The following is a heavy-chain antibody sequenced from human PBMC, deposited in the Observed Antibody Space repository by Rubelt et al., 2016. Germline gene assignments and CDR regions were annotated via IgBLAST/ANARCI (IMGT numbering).Heavy chain of an antibody. CDR1: GGTFSSYA. V-gene: IGHV1-69*13. CDR3: ARDKEWLATRGFQNWFDP. J-gene: IGHJ5*02. CDR2: IIPIFGTA. Sequence: QVQLVQSGAEVKKPGASVKVSCKASGGTFSSYAISWVRQAPGQGLEWMGGIIPIFGTANYEQKFQGRVTITADESTSTAYMGLRSLRSDDTAVYYCARDKEWLATRGFQNWFDPWGQGTLVTVSS. D-gene: IGHD6-19*01.